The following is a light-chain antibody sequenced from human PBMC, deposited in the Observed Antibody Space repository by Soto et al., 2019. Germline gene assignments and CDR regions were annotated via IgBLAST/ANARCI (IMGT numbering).Light chain of an antibody. CDR2: DVT. CDR1: SNDIGPYNY. J-gene: IGLJ2*01. V-gene: IGLV2-14*03. CDR3: SSYTSIIAVV. Sequence: SALTQPASVSGSPGQSITLSCTGTSNDIGPYNYVSWYQQHPGKAPRLLIYDVTNRPSGVSDRFSGSKSGRTASLTISGLQAEDEADYYCSSYTSIIAVVFGGGTKLTVL.